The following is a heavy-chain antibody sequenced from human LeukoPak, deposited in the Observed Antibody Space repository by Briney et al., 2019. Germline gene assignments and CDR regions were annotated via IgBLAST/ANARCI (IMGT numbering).Heavy chain of an antibody. D-gene: IGHD6-13*01. Sequence: ASVKVSCKVSGYTLTELSMHWVRQAPGKGLEWMGGFDPEYGETIYAQKFQGRVTMTEDTSTDTAYMELSSLRSEDTAVYYCASDRFNPYSSSWYSGYYYYYYMDVWGKGTTVTVSS. J-gene: IGHJ6*03. CDR1: GYTLTELS. CDR2: FDPEYGET. CDR3: ASDRFNPYSSSWYSGYYYYYYMDV. V-gene: IGHV1-24*01.